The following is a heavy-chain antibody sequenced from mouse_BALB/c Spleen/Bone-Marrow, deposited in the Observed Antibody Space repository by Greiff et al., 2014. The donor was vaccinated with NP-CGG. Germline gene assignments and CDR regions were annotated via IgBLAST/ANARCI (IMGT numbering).Heavy chain of an antibody. Sequence: EVKVEESGPGLVKPSQTVSLTCTVTGTSITTGNYRWSWIRQFPGNKLEWIGYIYYSGTITYNPSLTSRTTITRDTSKNQFFLEMNSLTAEDTATYYCARGYDYFDYWGQGTTLTVSS. J-gene: IGHJ2*01. CDR3: ARGYDYFDY. CDR1: GTSITTGNYR. CDR2: IYYSGTI. V-gene: IGHV3-5*02. D-gene: IGHD2-2*01.